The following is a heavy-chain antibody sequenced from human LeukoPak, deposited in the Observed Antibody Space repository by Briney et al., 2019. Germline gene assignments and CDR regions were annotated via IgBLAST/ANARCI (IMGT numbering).Heavy chain of an antibody. CDR2: IYYSGSN. V-gene: IGHV4-59*08. J-gene: IGHJ3*02. CDR1: GDSISSHY. Sequence: PSETLSLSCTVSGDSISSHYLSWLRQPPGKGLEWVGYIYYSGSNNYSPSLKSRVTISVDTSKKQYSLKLSSVIATDTAGYYCARAERIMRILGGAFDIWGQGTVVTVSS. CDR3: ARAERIMRILGGAFDI. D-gene: IGHD3-16*01.